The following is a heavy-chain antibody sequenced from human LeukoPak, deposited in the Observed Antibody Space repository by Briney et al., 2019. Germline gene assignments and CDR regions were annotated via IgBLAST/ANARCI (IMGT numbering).Heavy chain of an antibody. CDR2: IKQDGSDK. CDR3: ARLTGTTGFDY. V-gene: IGHV3-7*01. CDR1: GFHFSSYW. Sequence: PGGSLRLSCAASGFHFSSYWMIWVRQAPGKGLEGVANIKQDGSDKYYVDSVKGRFTISRDNAKNSLYLQLNSLRADDTAVYYCARLTGTTGFDYWGQGTLVTVSS. D-gene: IGHD1-1*01. J-gene: IGHJ4*02.